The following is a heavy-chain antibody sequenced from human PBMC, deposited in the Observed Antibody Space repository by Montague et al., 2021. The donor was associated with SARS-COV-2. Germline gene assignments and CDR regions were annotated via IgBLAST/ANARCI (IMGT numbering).Heavy chain of an antibody. V-gene: IGHV3-20*04. Sequence: SLRLSCAASGFTFDDYGMSWVRQAPGKGLEWVSGINWNGGSTGYADSVKGRFTISRDNAKNSLYLQMNSLRAEDTALYYCARGGPLLWDSSGYYFDAFDIWGQGTMVTVSS. CDR1: GFTFDDYG. CDR2: INWNGGST. D-gene: IGHD3-22*01. J-gene: IGHJ3*02. CDR3: ARGGPLLWDSSGYYFDAFDI.